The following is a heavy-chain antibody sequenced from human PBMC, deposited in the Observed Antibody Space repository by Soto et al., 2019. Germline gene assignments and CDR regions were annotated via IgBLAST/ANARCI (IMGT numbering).Heavy chain of an antibody. D-gene: IGHD6-19*01. CDR1: GFTFSSYA. V-gene: IGHV3-64*01. J-gene: IGHJ5*02. CDR2: ISSNGGST. CDR3: ARACPIAVAATGWFDP. Sequence: GGSLRLSCAASGFTFSSYAMHWVRQAPGKGLEYVSAISSNGGSTYYANSVKGRFTISRDNSKNTLYLQMGSLRSEDTAVYYCARACPIAVAATGWFDPWGQGTLVTVSS.